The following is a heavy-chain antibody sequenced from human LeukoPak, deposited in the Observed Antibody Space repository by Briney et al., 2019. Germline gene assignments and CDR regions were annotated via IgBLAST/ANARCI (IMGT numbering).Heavy chain of an antibody. D-gene: IGHD2-2*03. CDR2: ISAYNGNT. CDR3: ARARGYCSSTSCQLHY. Sequence: GASVKVSCKASGYTFTSYGISWVRQAPGQGLEWMGWISAYNGNTNYPQKLQGRVTMTTDTSTSTAYMELRSLRSDDTAVYYCARARGYCSSTSCQLHYWGQGTLVTVSS. J-gene: IGHJ4*02. CDR1: GYTFTSYG. V-gene: IGHV1-18*01.